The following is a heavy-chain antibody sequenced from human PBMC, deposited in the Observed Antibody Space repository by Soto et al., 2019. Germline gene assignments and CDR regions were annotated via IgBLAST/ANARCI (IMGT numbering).Heavy chain of an antibody. V-gene: IGHV4-39*02. D-gene: IGHD3-22*01. CDR3: ARHLPDYYGSSGYSGRCDY. Sequence: SETLSLTCTVSGGSISSSSYYWGWIRQPPGKGLEWIGSNYYSGSTYYNPSLKSRVTISADTSQNHFSLKLSSVTAADTAVSDCARHLPDYYGSSGYSGRCDYWGQGTLVTVYS. J-gene: IGHJ4*02. CDR1: GGSISSSSYY. CDR2: NYYSGST.